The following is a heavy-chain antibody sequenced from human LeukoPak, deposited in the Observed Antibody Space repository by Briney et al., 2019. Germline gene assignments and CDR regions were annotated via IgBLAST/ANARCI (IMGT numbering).Heavy chain of an antibody. CDR1: GGSISSYY. CDR3: ARTRKRGGLNMGYFDY. D-gene: IGHD1-14*01. V-gene: IGHV4-59*05. CDR2: IYYSGST. J-gene: IGHJ4*02. Sequence: PSETLSLTCTVSGGSISSYYWSWIRQPPGKGLEWIGSIYYSGSTYYNPSLKSRATISVDTSKNQFSLKLSSVTAADTAVYYCARTRKRGGLNMGYFDYWGQGTLVTVSS.